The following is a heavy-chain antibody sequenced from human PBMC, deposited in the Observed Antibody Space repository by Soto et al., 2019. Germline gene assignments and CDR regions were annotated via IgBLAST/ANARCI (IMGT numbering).Heavy chain of an antibody. CDR3: ARGFSGYDYEGCYFDY. V-gene: IGHV4-30-4*01. J-gene: IGHJ4*02. CDR1: GGSISSGDYY. CDR2: IYYSGST. D-gene: IGHD5-12*01. Sequence: PSETLSLTCTVSGGSISSGDYYWSWIRQPPGKGLEWIGYIYYSGSTYYNPSLKSRVTISVDTSKNQFSLKLSSVTAADTAVYYCARGFSGYDYEGCYFDYWGQGTLVTVSS.